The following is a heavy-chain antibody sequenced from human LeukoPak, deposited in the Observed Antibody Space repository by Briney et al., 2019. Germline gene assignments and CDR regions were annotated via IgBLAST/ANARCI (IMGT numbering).Heavy chain of an antibody. CDR1: GGSISYYY. Sequence: SETLSLTCTVSGGSISYYYWSWIRQSPGKRLEWIWYIYYNGSTNYNPSLKSRVTISVDMSKNQFSLKVTSVTAADTAIYYCARKGGHFDYWGQGTLVTVSS. CDR3: ARKGGHFDY. V-gene: IGHV4-59*01. D-gene: IGHD2-15*01. J-gene: IGHJ4*02. CDR2: IYYNGST.